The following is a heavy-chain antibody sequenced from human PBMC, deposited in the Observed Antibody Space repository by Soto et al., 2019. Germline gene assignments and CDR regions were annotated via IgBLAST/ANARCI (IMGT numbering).Heavy chain of an antibody. CDR3: ARVSLYYYGSGSYYYYYMDV. Sequence: SETLSLTCAVSSGSISSSNWWSWVRQPPGKGLEWIGEIYHSGSTNYNPSLKSRVTISVDKSKNQLSLKLSSVTAADTAVYYCARVSLYYYGSGSYYYYYMDVWGKGTTVT. V-gene: IGHV4-4*02. J-gene: IGHJ6*03. CDR1: SGSISSSNW. D-gene: IGHD3-10*01. CDR2: IYHSGST.